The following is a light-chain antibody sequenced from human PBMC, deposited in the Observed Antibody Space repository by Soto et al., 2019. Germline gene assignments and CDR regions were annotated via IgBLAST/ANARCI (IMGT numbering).Light chain of an antibody. CDR3: QQYGSSPV. Sequence: EIVLTQSPGTLSLSPGERATLSCRASQSVSSSYLAWYQQKPGQAPRLLIYGASSRATGIPDRFSGSGSGTDFTLTISRLEPEDVAVYYCQQYGSSPVFGGGTKVEIK. CDR2: GAS. CDR1: QSVSSSY. V-gene: IGKV3-20*01. J-gene: IGKJ4*01.